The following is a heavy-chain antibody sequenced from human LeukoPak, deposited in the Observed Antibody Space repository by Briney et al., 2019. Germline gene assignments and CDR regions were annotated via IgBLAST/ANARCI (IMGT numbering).Heavy chain of an antibody. CDR2: INPNSGGT. J-gene: IGHJ4*02. Sequence: SVKVFCKASGYTFTGYYMHWVRQAPGQGLEWMGRINPNSGGTNYAQKFQGRVTMTRDTSISTAYMELSRLRSDDTAVYYCAREETSGGFDYWGQGTLVTVSS. CDR3: AREETSGGFDY. V-gene: IGHV1-2*06. CDR1: GYTFTGYY. D-gene: IGHD3-10*01.